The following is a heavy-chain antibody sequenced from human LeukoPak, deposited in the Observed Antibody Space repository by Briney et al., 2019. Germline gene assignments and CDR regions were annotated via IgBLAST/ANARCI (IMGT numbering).Heavy chain of an antibody. D-gene: IGHD2/OR15-2a*01. J-gene: IGHJ5*02. V-gene: IGHV6-1*01. CDR3: ARDKNRWFDP. Sequence: SQTLSLTCAISGDSVSSNSATWDWIRQSPSRGLEWLGRTYYRSKWSNDYAVSVKGRITVNPDTSKNQFSLQLNSVTPEDTAVYYCARDKNRWFDPWGQGTLVTVSS. CDR2: TYYRSKWSN. CDR1: GDSVSSNSAT.